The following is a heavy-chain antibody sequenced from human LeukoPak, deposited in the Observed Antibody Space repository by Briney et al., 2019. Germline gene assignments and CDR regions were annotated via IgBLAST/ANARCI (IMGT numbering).Heavy chain of an antibody. CDR1: GGSISSGDYY. CDR3: ARAVWFGELAYYFDY. Sequence: SQTLSLTCTVSGGSISSGDYYWSWIRQPPRKGLEWIGYIYYSGSTYYNPSLKSRVTISVDTSKNQFSLKLSSVTAADTAVYYCARAVWFGELAYYFDYWGQGTLVTVSS. J-gene: IGHJ4*02. D-gene: IGHD3-10*01. V-gene: IGHV4-30-4*01. CDR2: IYYSGST.